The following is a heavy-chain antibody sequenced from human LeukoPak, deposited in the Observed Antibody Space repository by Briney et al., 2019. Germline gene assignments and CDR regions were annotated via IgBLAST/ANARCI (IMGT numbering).Heavy chain of an antibody. J-gene: IGHJ4*02. V-gene: IGHV4-59*08. CDR2: IYYSGST. Sequence: ETLSLTCTVSGGSISSYYWSWIRQPPGKGLEWIGYIYYSGSTNYNPSLKSRVTISVDTSKNQFSLKLSSVTAADTAVYYCARGPPHGYRWEFDYWGQGTLVTVSS. CDR3: ARGPPHGYRWEFDY. CDR1: GGSISSYY. D-gene: IGHD5-24*01.